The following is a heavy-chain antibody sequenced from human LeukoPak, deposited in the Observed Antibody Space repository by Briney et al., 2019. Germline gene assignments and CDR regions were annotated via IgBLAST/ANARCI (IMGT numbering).Heavy chain of an antibody. CDR1: GFIFSSFH. V-gene: IGHV3-7*01. D-gene: IGHD5-12*01. J-gene: IGHJ4*02. Sequence: GVLRLSCAVSGFIFSSFHMNWVRQAPGKGLEWVANINQTGSEKYYLDSVKGRFTISRDNAKNSLYLQMNSLRAEDTAVYYCARDDSGWDYWGQGTLVTVSS. CDR2: INQTGSEK. CDR3: ARDDSGWDY.